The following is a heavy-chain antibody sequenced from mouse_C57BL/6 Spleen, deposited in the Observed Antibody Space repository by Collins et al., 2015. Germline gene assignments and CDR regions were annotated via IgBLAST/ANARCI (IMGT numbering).Heavy chain of an antibody. Sequence: EVQLVESGGGLVKPGGSLKLSCAASGFTFSDYGMHWVRQAPEKGLEWVACISSGSSTIYYADTVKGRFTISRDNAKNTLFLQMTSLRSEDTAMYYCARHYGSSYAMDYWGQGTSVTVSS. V-gene: IGHV5-17*01. CDR2: ISSGSSTI. CDR3: ARHYGSSYAMDY. CDR1: GFTFSDYG. D-gene: IGHD1-1*01. J-gene: IGHJ4*01.